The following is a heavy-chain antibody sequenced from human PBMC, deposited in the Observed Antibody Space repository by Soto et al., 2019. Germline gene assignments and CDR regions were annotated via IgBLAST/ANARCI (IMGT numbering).Heavy chain of an antibody. CDR1: GYTFTSYG. CDR2: ISAYNGNT. Sequence: ASVKVSCKASGYTFTSYGISWVRQAPGQGLEWMGWISAYNGNTNYAQKLQGRVTMTTDTSTSTAYMELRSLRSDDTAVYYCARVQGYDYYYYYGMDVWGQGTTVTVSS. V-gene: IGHV1-18*01. CDR3: ARVQGYDYYYYYGMDV. J-gene: IGHJ6*02. D-gene: IGHD1-1*01.